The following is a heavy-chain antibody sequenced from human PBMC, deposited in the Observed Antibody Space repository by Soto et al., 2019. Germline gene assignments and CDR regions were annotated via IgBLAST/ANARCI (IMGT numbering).Heavy chain of an antibody. CDR1: GFTFSSYW. CDR3: ARDSGYSGYPTSARFDY. CDR2: INSDGSST. D-gene: IGHD5-12*01. V-gene: IGHV3-74*01. J-gene: IGHJ4*02. Sequence: GGSLRLSCAASGFTFSSYWMHWVRQAPGKGLVWVSRINSDGSSTSYADSVKGRFTISRDNAKNTLHLQMNSLRAEDTAVYYCARDSGYSGYPTSARFDYWGQGTLVTVSS.